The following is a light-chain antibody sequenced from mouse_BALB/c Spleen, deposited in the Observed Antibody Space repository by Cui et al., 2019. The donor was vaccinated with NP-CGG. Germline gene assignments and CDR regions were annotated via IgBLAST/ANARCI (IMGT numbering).Light chain of an antibody. V-gene: IGLV1*01. Sequence: QAVVTPGPALTTLPGETVTLTCRSSTGAGTTSNYANWVQEKPDHVFSGLIGGTNNRAPGVPARFSGSLIGDKAALTITGAQTEDEAIYFCALWYSNHWVFGGGTKLTVL. CDR1: TGAGTTSNY. CDR2: GTN. CDR3: ALWYSNHWV. J-gene: IGLJ1*01.